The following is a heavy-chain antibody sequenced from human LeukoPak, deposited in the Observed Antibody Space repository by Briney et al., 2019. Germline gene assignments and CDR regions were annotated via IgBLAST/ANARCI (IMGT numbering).Heavy chain of an antibody. CDR2: ISPNSGDT. D-gene: IGHD2-2*01. Sequence: ASVKVSCKASGYTFSGYYMHWVRQAPGQGLEWMGWISPNSGDTDIAQKFQGRVTMTRDTSIATSYMEVDSLTSDDTAVYYCARESACGTTNCLAPADWLDPWGQGTLVIVSS. V-gene: IGHV1-2*02. CDR1: GYTFSGYY. J-gene: IGHJ5*02. CDR3: ARESACGTTNCLAPADWLDP.